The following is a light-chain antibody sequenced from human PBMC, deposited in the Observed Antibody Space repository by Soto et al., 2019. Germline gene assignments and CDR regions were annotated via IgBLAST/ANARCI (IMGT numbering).Light chain of an antibody. CDR1: SSDVGGYNY. V-gene: IGLV2-14*01. J-gene: IGLJ1*01. Sequence: QSVLTQPASVSGSPGQSITISCTGTSSDVGGYNYVSWYQQQPGKAPKFMIYDVTNRPSGVSNRFSGSKSGNTASLTISGLQAEYDADYYCCSYTTSNTRQIVFGTGTKLTVL. CDR3: CSYTTSNTRQIV. CDR2: DVT.